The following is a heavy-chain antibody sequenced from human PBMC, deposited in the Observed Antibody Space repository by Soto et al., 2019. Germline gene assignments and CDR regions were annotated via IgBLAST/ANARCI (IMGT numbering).Heavy chain of an antibody. CDR3: ARVPIVVENYYDGMDV. CDR2: INHSGST. J-gene: IGHJ6*02. Sequence: QVQLQQWGAGLLKPSETLSLTCAVYGGSFSGYYWSWIRQPPGKGLEWIGEINHSGSTNYNPSLKSRVTISVDTSKNQFSLKLSSVTAADTAVYYCARVPIVVENYYDGMDVWGQGTTVTVSS. D-gene: IGHD2-15*01. V-gene: IGHV4-34*01. CDR1: GGSFSGYY.